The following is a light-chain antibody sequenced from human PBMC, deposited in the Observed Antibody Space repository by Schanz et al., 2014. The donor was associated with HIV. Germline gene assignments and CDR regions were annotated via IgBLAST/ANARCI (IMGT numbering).Light chain of an antibody. J-gene: IGKJ3*01. CDR2: GAS. V-gene: IGKV3-20*01. CDR1: QSISGTY. Sequence: EIVLTQSPATLSLSPGERATLSCRASQSISGTYLAWYQHKPGQAPRLLFYGASSRATGIPDRFSGSGSGTYFTLTINRLEPEDCAVYYCQQYNNWPRTFGPGTKVDIK. CDR3: QQYNNWPRT.